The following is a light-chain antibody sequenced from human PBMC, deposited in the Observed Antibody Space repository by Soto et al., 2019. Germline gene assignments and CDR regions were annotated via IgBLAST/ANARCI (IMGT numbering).Light chain of an antibody. CDR1: QGIRSY. CDR2: GAS. CDR3: QQAKSFPWT. Sequence: DIQLTQSPSFLSASVGDRVTITCRASQGIRSYLAWYQQRPGKAPELLIYGASTLRPGGASRFSGSGSGTEFTLTISSLQPEDFATYFCQQAKSFPWTFGQGTKVEIK. J-gene: IGKJ1*01. V-gene: IGKV1-9*01.